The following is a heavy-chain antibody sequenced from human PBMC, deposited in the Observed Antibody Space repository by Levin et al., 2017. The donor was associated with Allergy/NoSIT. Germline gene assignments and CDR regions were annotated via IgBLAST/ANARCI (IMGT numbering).Heavy chain of an antibody. CDR1: GFTFSSYS. V-gene: IGHV3-21*01. J-gene: IGHJ6*02. CDR2: ISSSSSYI. Sequence: GESLKISCAASGFTFSSYSMNWVRQAPGKGLEWVSSISSSSSYIYYADSVKGRFTISRDNAKNSLYLQMNSLRAEDTAVYYCARAPGPYYYYYGMDVWGQGTTVTVSS. CDR3: ARAPGPYYYYYGMDV.